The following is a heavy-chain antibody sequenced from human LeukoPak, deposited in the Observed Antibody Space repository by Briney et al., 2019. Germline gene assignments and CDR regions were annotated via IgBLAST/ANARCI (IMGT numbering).Heavy chain of an antibody. V-gene: IGHV1-69*13. CDR1: GGTFSSYA. D-gene: IGHD1-26*01. CDR2: IIPIFGTA. Sequence: GASVNVSCKASGGTFSSYAISWVRQAPGQGLEWMGGIIPIFGTANYAQRFQGRVTITADESTSTAYMELSSLRSEDTAVYYCATPREYYYYGMDVWGQGTTVTVSS. J-gene: IGHJ6*02. CDR3: ATPREYYYYGMDV.